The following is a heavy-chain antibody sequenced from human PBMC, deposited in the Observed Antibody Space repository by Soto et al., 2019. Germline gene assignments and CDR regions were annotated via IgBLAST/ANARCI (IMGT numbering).Heavy chain of an antibody. CDR2: IKQDGSEK. J-gene: IGHJ6*03. CDR1: GFTFSSYW. V-gene: IGHV3-7*01. D-gene: IGHD3-22*01. CDR3: ARAEVVTPHPYYYYYYMDV. Sequence: HPGGSLRLSCAASGFTFSSYWMSWVRQAPGKGLEWVANIKQDGSEKYYVDSVKGRFTISRDNAKNSLYLQMNSLRAEDTAVYYCARAEVVTPHPYYYYYYMDVWGKGTTVTVSS.